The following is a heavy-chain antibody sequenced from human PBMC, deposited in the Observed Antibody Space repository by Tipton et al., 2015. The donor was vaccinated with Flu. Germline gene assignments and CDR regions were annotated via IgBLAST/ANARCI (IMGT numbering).Heavy chain of an antibody. CDR2: INPADSQT. J-gene: IGHJ5*02. CDR3: ARKGRSANWFDP. CDR1: GDSFTYYW. Sequence: QLVQSGAEVKEPGESLRISCKDSGDSFTYYWFGWVRQMPGKGLEWMGVINPADSQTRYSPSCQGQVTMSADKSTSSAYLQWDSLKASDSAMYYCARKGRSANWFDPWGQGTLVTVSS. V-gene: IGHV5-51*03.